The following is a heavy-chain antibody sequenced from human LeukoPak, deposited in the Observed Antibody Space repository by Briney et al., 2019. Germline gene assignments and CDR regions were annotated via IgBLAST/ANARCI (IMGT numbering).Heavy chain of an antibody. CDR1: GFTFSSYG. V-gene: IGHV3-30*02. CDR2: IRYDGSNK. Sequence: GGSLRLSCAASGFTFSSYGMHWVRQAPGKGLEWVAFIRYDGSNKRYADSVKGRFTISRGNSKNTVYLQMNSLRAEDTAVYYCAKQGRDWLRDYYYMDVWGKGTTVTISS. D-gene: IGHD3-9*01. J-gene: IGHJ6*03. CDR3: AKQGRDWLRDYYYMDV.